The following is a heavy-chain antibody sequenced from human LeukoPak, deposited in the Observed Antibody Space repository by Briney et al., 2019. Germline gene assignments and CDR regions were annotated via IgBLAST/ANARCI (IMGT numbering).Heavy chain of an antibody. CDR3: ARRFRYSGYEGFDY. CDR2: INSDGSST. J-gene: IGHJ4*02. CDR1: GFTFSNYG. D-gene: IGHD5-12*01. Sequence: PGGSLRLSCAASGFTFSNYGMNWVRQAPGKGLVWVSRINSDGSSTSYADSVKGRFTISRDNAKNTLYLQMNSLRAEDTAVYYCARRFRYSGYEGFDYWGQGTLVTVSS. V-gene: IGHV3-74*01.